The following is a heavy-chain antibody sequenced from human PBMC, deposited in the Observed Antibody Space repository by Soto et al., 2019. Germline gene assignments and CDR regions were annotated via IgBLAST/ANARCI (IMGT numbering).Heavy chain of an antibody. D-gene: IGHD6-13*01. CDR2: IKEDGSEK. CDR1: GFRFSSYW. CDR3: ARDSGPSWHRTHFFDY. V-gene: IGHV3-7*03. Sequence: PGGSLRLSXAASGFRFSSYWMGWVRQAPGKGLEWVANIKEDGSEKYYVDSVKGRFTISRDNARNSLYLQMNSLRAEDTAVYYCARDSGPSWHRTHFFDYWGQGTLVTVSS. J-gene: IGHJ4*02.